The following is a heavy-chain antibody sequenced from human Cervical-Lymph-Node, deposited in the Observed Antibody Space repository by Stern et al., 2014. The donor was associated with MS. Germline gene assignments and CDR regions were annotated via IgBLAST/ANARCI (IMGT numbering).Heavy chain of an antibody. Sequence: QMQLVQYGGGVVQPGRSLRLSCAASGFTFSDYGMHWVRQAPGKGLEWVAIIWYDGTKKYYADSVKGRFTISRDNSNNTLYLQMNSLRAEDTAVYYCARDASWIQLWSYFDYWGQGTLVTVSS. V-gene: IGHV3-33*01. CDR1: GFTFSDYG. CDR2: IWYDGTKK. CDR3: ARDASWIQLWSYFDY. D-gene: IGHD5-18*01. J-gene: IGHJ4*02.